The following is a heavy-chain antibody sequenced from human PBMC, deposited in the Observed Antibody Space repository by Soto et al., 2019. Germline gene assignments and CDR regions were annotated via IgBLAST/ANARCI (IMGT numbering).Heavy chain of an antibody. J-gene: IGHJ4*02. V-gene: IGHV3-48*03. CDR3: VRDLVGAPTFDF. CDR1: GFTFSSYE. Sequence: EVQLVESGGGLVQPGGSLRLSCAASGFTFSSYEMNWVRQAPGKGLEWVSYIGISGNTIYFADSVKSRFTISRDNAKNSLYLQMNSLTVEDTAVYYCVRDLVGAPTFDFWGQGTLVTVSS. CDR2: IGISGNTI. D-gene: IGHD1-26*01.